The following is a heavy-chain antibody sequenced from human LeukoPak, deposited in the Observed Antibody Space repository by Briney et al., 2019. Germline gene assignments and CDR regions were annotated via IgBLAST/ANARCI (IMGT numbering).Heavy chain of an antibody. J-gene: IGHJ3*02. CDR2: ILSSGST. V-gene: IGHV4-61*02. Sequence: SETLSLTCTVSHGSISSGSYHWTWYRQPAGKGLEWIGRILSSGSTNSNPSLKSRVTISLDKSKNQFSLDLISVTAADTAVYYCATRLGGNAFDIWGQGTMLTVSS. CDR1: HGSISSGSYH. CDR3: ATRLGGNAFDI. D-gene: IGHD1-26*01.